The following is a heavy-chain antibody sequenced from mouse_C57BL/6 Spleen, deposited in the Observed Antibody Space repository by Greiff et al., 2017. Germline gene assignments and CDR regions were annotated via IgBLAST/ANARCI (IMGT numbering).Heavy chain of an antibody. CDR3: ARELYSNYFDY. V-gene: IGHV5-6*02. J-gene: IGHJ2*01. Sequence: EVKLEESGGDLVKPGGSLKLSCAASGFTFSSYGMSWVRQTPDKRLEWVATISSGGSYTYYPDSVKGRFTISRDNAKNTLYLQMSSLKSEDTAMYYCARELYSNYFDYWGQGTTLTVSS. CDR1: GFTFSSYG. CDR2: ISSGGSYT. D-gene: IGHD2-5*01.